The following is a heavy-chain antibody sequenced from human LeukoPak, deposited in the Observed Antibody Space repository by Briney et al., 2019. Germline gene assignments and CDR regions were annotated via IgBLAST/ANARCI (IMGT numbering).Heavy chain of an antibody. D-gene: IGHD3-10*02. CDR2: ISYDGSNK. CDR3: AELGITLIGGV. CDR1: GFTFSSYA. J-gene: IGHJ6*04. Sequence: GGSLRLSCAASGFTFSSYAMHWVRQAPGKGLEWVAVISYDGSNKYYADSVKGRFTISRDNAKNSLYLQMNSLRAEDTAVYYCAELGITLIGGVWGKGTTVTISS. V-gene: IGHV3-30*04.